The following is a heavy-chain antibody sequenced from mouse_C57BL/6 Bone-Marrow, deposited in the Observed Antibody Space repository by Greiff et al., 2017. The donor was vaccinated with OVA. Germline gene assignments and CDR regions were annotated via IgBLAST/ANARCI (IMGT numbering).Heavy chain of an antibody. CDR2: IWRGGST. J-gene: IGHJ4*01. Sequence: VQLVESGPGLVQPSQSLSITCTVSGFSLTSYGVHWVRQSPGKGLEWLGVIWRGGSTDYNAAFMSRLSITKDNSKSQVFFKMNSLQADDTAIYYCAKNLYGSGAMDYWGQGTSVTVSS. CDR3: AKNLYGSGAMDY. V-gene: IGHV2-5*01. CDR1: GFSLTSYG. D-gene: IGHD1-1*01.